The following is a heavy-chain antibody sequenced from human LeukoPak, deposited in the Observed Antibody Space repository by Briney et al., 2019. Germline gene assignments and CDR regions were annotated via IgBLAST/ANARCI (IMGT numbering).Heavy chain of an antibody. D-gene: IGHD2-2*01. V-gene: IGHV1-69*13. J-gene: IGHJ3*02. Sequence: ASVKVSCKASGGTFSSCAISWVRQAPGQGLEWMGGIIPIFGTANYAQKFQGRVTITADESTSTAYMELSSLRSEDTAVYYCARAPPSYCSSTSCYYDAFDIWGQGTMVTVSS. CDR2: IIPIFGTA. CDR3: ARAPPSYCSSTSCYYDAFDI. CDR1: GGTFSSCA.